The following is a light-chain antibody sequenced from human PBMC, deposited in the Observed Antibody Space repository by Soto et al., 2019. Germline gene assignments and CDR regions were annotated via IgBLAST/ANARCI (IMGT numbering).Light chain of an antibody. CDR1: SSNIGAGYD. J-gene: IGLJ3*02. Sequence: QSLLTQPPSVSGAPGQRVTISCTGSSSNIGAGYDVHWYQQLPGTAPKLLIYNNLNRPSGVPDRFSGSKSDTSASLAITWLQAEDEADYYCQSYDSSLTGSVFGGGTKVTVL. V-gene: IGLV1-40*01. CDR3: QSYDSSLTGSV. CDR2: NNL.